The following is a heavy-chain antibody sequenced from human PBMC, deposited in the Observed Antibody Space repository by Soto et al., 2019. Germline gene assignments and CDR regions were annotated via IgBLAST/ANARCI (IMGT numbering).Heavy chain of an antibody. V-gene: IGHV3-53*01. CDR2: IYSGGTT. CDR1: GFTVSSTNY. CDR3: HGYGY. D-gene: IGHD5-12*01. Sequence: EVQVVESGGGLIQPGGSLRLSCVVSGFTVSSTNYMSWVRQAPGKGLEWVSVIYSGGTTFYADSVKGRFTISRDNSKNPLYLQMHSLRAEDTAVYYCHGYGYWGQGTLVTVSS. J-gene: IGHJ4*02.